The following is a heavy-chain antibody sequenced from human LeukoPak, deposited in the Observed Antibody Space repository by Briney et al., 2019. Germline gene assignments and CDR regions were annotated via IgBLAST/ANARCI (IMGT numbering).Heavy chain of an antibody. D-gene: IGHD3-10*01. J-gene: IGHJ6*03. CDR3: ARARRTSRGVIITTHYYYYMDV. V-gene: IGHV4-59*11. Sequence: SETLSLTCTVSGGSISSHYWSWIRQPPGKGLEWIGYIYYSGSTNYNPSLKRRGTISVDTTKNQFSLKLSSVTAADTAVYYCARARRTSRGVIITTHYYYYMDVWGKGTTVTVSS. CDR2: IYYSGST. CDR1: GGSISSHY.